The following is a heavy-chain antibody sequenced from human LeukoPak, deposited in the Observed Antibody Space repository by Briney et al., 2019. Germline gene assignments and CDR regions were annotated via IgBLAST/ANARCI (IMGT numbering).Heavy chain of an antibody. Sequence: GGSLRLSCATSGFTFSSYMMNWVRQAPGKGLEWVSSISSSSSYIYYADSVKGRFTISRDNAKNSLYLQMNSLRTEDTAIYYCASAYYYDSSNYYSFDPWGQGTLVTVSS. D-gene: IGHD3-22*01. CDR3: ASAYYYDSSNYYSFDP. J-gene: IGHJ5*02. CDR1: GFTFSSYM. V-gene: IGHV3-21*01. CDR2: ISSSSSYI.